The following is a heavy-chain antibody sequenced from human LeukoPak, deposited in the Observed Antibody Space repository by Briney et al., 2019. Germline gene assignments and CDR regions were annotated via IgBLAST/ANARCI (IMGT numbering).Heavy chain of an antibody. Sequence: GGSLRLSCAASGFTFSSYGMHWVRQAPGKGLEWVAVISYDGSNKYYADSVKGRFTISRDNSKNTLYLQMNSLRAEDTAVYYCAKARRLYSSSWYEDYWGQGTLVTVSS. J-gene: IGHJ4*02. CDR1: GFTFSSYG. V-gene: IGHV3-30*18. D-gene: IGHD6-13*01. CDR3: AKARRLYSSSWYEDY. CDR2: ISYDGSNK.